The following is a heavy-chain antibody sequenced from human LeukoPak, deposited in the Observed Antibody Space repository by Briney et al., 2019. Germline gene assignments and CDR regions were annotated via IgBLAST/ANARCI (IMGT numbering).Heavy chain of an antibody. CDR2: IRGKAYGGTT. V-gene: IGHV3-49*04. J-gene: IGHJ3*02. Sequence: PGRSLRLSCTASGFPFGDYAMSWVRQAPGKGLEWVGFIRGKAYGGTTEYAASVKGRFTISRDDSKSIAYLQMNSLKTEDTAVYYCTRAGYSSSWYAFDIWGQGTMVTVSS. CDR1: GFPFGDYA. CDR3: TRAGYSSSWYAFDI. D-gene: IGHD6-13*01.